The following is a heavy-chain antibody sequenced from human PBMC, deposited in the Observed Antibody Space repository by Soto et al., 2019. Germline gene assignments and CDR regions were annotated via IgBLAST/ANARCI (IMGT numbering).Heavy chain of an antibody. CDR2: ISYEGSNK. CDR1: GFTFSSYA. CDR3: ARDRRRGTPMLLPVGMDV. V-gene: IGHV3-30-3*01. J-gene: IGHJ6*02. Sequence: QVQLVESGGGVVQPGRSLRLSCAASGFTFSSYAMHWVRQAPGKGLEWVAVISYEGSNKYYADSVKGRFTISRDNSKTTLYLQMNSLRAEDTAVYYCARDRRRGTPMLLPVGMDVWGQGTTVTVSS. D-gene: IGHD5-18*01.